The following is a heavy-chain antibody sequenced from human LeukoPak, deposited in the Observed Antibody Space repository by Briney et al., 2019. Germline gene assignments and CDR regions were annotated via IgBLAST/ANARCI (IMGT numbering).Heavy chain of an antibody. Sequence: GASVKVSCKASGYTFTSYGISWVRQAPGQGLEWMGWISAYNGNTNYAQKLQGRVTMTTDTSTSTAYMELRSLRSDDTAVYYCARDIRLRTTIPYYFDYWGQGTLVTVSS. V-gene: IGHV1-18*01. CDR3: ARDIRLRTTIPYYFDY. J-gene: IGHJ4*02. D-gene: IGHD4-11*01. CDR2: ISAYNGNT. CDR1: GYTFTSYG.